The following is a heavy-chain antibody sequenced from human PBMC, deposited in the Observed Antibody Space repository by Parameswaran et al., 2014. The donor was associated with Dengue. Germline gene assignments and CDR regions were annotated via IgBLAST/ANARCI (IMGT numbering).Heavy chain of an antibody. V-gene: IGHV1-8*01. CDR3: ARAISGEAFDI. J-gene: IGHJ3*02. Sequence: WVRQAPGQGLEWMGWMNPNSGNTGYAQKFQGRVTMTRNTSISTAYMELSSLRSEDTAVYYCARAISGEAFDIWGQGTMVTVSS. CDR2: MNPNSGNT. D-gene: IGHD1-26*01.